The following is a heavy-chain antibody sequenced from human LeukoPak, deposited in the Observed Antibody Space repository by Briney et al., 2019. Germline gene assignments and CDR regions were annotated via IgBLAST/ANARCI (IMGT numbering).Heavy chain of an antibody. Sequence: GGSLRLSCAASGFTFSSYAMSWVRQAPGKGLEWGSAISGSGGSTYYADSVKGRLTISRDNSKNTLYLQMNSLRAEDTAVYYCAKDDSRGSGSSGWFGPWGQGTLVTVSS. D-gene: IGHD3-10*01. J-gene: IGHJ5*02. V-gene: IGHV3-23*01. CDR2: ISGSGGST. CDR1: GFTFSSYA. CDR3: AKDDSRGSGSSGWFGP.